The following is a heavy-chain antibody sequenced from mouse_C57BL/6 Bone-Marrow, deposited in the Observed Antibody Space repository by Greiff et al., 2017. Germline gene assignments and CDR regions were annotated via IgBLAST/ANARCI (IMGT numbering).Heavy chain of an antibody. J-gene: IGHJ3*01. V-gene: IGHV5-9*01. CDR1: GFTFSSYT. CDR3: SKQVTTVQATQYFDD. D-gene: IGHD1-1*01. Sequence: EVQLVESGGGLVKPGGSLKLSCAASGFTFSSYTMPWVRQTPEKRLQWVGAISGGGGSTYYPDSVKGRFTISRDNDKNILYLQMRSLRSEKTAWYFCSKQVTTVQATQYFDDWGTGTLVTVSA. CDR2: ISGGGGST.